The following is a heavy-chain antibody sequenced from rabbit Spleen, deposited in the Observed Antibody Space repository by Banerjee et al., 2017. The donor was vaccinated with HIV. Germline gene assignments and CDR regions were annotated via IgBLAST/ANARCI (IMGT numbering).Heavy chain of an antibody. J-gene: IGHJ4*01. CDR3: ARDGAGGSYFAL. Sequence: EQLEESGGGLVKPEGSLTLTCKASGVSFSNKAVMCWVRQAPGKGLEWIGYIDPIFGITYYANWVNGRFSISRENAQNTVFLQMTSLTAADTATYFCARDGAGGSYFALWGPGTLVTVS. D-gene: IGHD8-1*01. V-gene: IGHV1S47*01. CDR1: GVSFSNKA. CDR2: IDPIFGIT.